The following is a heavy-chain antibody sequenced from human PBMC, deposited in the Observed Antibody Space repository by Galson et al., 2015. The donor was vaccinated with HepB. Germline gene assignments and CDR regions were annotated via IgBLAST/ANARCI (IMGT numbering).Heavy chain of an antibody. CDR3: ARGRPGWWFDL. J-gene: IGHJ2*01. CDR1: GGSISSRDYY. V-gene: IGHV4-39*07. CDR2: IYYNGVA. Sequence: ETLSLTCTVSGGSISSRDYYWGWLRQPPGKGLEWVRGIYYNGVAHYDPSLKSRVTISVDTSKNQLSLRLNSVTTTDTAVYYCARGRPGWWFDLWGRGTLVTVSS. D-gene: IGHD2-15*01.